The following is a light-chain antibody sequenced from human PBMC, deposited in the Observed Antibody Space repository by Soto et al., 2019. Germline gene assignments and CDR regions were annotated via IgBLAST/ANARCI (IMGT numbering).Light chain of an antibody. Sequence: EIVVTQSPATLSVSPGERVTLSCRASQSVSSSLAWYQQRPGQAPRLLIYDTSTRAAGIAARFSGSGSGTEFTLTISSRQSEDFAVYFCQQYVRWPPGTFGQGTTVHIK. CDR3: QQYVRWPPGT. CDR1: QSVSSS. V-gene: IGKV3-15*01. J-gene: IGKJ1*01. CDR2: DTS.